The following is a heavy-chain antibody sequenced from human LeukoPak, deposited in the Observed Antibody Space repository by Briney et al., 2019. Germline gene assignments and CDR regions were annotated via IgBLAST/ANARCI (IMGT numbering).Heavy chain of an antibody. V-gene: IGHV4-59*01. CDR3: ARYYYDSSGYYWIDY. J-gene: IGHJ4*02. Sequence: SETLSLTCTVSGGSISSYYWSWIRQPPGKGLEWIGYIYYSGSTNYNPSLKSRVTISVDTSKNQFSLKLSSVTAADTAVYYCARYYYDSSGYYWIDYWGQGTLVTVSS. D-gene: IGHD3-22*01. CDR1: GGSISSYY. CDR2: IYYSGST.